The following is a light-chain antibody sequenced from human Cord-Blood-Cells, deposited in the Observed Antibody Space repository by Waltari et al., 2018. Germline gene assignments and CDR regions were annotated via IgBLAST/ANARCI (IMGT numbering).Light chain of an antibody. Sequence: DIQMTQSPSTLSASVGDRVTITCRASQSISSWLAWYQQKPGKAPKLLIYDASSLESGVPSRFSGSGSGTEFTLTISSLQPDEFATYYCQQYNSYWTFGQGTNVEIK. CDR1: QSISSW. J-gene: IGKJ1*01. CDR3: QQYNSYWT. V-gene: IGKV1-5*01. CDR2: DAS.